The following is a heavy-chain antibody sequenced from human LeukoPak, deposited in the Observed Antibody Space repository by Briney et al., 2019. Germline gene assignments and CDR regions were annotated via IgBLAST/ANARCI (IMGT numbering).Heavy chain of an antibody. CDR2: IYYSGST. V-gene: IGHV4-39*07. CDR1: SASISSSSYY. D-gene: IGHD3-22*01. CDR3: ATDDYHDSSGYAY. Sequence: SETLSLTCTVSSASISSSSYYWGWIRQPPGRGLEWIGRIYYSGSTNYNPSLKSRVTISLDTSKTQFSLKLTSVTAADTAVYYCATDDYHDSSGYAYWGQGTLVTVSS. J-gene: IGHJ4*02.